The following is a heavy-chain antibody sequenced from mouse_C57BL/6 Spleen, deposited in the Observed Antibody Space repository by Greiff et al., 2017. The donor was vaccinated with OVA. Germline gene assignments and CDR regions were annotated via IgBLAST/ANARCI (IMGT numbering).Heavy chain of an antibody. Sequence: VQLQQSGAELVKPGASVKLSCTASGFNIKDYYMHWVKQRTEQGLEWIGRIDPEDGETKYAPKFQGKATLTADTSSNPAYLQLSSLTSEDTAVYYCASDYDGSSWFAYWGQGTLGTVSA. CDR3: ASDYDGSSWFAY. CDR2: IDPEDGET. J-gene: IGHJ3*01. D-gene: IGHD1-1*01. CDR1: GFNIKDYY. V-gene: IGHV14-2*01.